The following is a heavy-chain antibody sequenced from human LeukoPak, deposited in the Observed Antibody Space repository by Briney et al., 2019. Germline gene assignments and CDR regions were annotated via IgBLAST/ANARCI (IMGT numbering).Heavy chain of an antibody. CDR1: GDSISSSSHY. D-gene: IGHD2-8*02. J-gene: IGHJ4*02. Sequence: SETLSLTRTVSGDSISSSSHYWGWIRQPPGKGLEWIAIISYGGGAFYNPSLKSRVTISVDTSKNQFSLTLTSVTAADTAAYYCARRYCSGGICYYFASWGQGTLVTVSS. V-gene: IGHV4-39*01. CDR3: ARRYCSGGICYYFAS. CDR2: ISYGGGA.